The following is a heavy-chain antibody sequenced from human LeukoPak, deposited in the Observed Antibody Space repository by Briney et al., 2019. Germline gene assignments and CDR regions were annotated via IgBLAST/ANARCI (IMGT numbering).Heavy chain of an antibody. V-gene: IGHV3-30*04. J-gene: IGHJ4*02. D-gene: IGHD5-18*01. CDR2: ISYDGSNK. Sequence: GGSLRLSCAASGFTFSSYAMHWVRQAPGKGLEWVAVISYDGSNKYYADSVKGRFTISRDNSKNTLYLQMNSLRAEDTAVYYCARSWIQLWGRFDYWGQGTLVTVSS. CDR3: ARSWIQLWGRFDY. CDR1: GFTFSSYA.